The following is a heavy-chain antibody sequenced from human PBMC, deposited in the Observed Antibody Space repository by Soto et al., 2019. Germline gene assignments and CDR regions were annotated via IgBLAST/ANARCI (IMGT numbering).Heavy chain of an antibody. V-gene: IGHV1-2*02. D-gene: IGHD3-9*01. CDR2: VNPNSGAT. CDR3: AREMRYLVSLRPFEF. Sequence: QVQLVQSGAEVKKPGASVKVSCKASGYSFTDYYIHWVRQAPGQGLEWVGRVNPNSGATKYGEKFQSRVTMTRDTSTNTAYMELSGLTSDDTAVYYCAREMRYLVSLRPFEFWGLGTLVTVSS. CDR1: GYSFTDYY. J-gene: IGHJ4*02.